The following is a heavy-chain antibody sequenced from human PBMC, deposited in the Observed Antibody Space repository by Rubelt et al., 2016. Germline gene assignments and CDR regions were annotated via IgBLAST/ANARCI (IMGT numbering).Heavy chain of an antibody. CDR1: GFTFSSYG. D-gene: IGHD6-13*01. V-gene: IGHV3-33*01. CDR2: IWYAGSNK. J-gene: IGHJ3*02. CDR3: ARDFQWGYSSPGDAFDI. Sequence: QVQLVESGGGVVQPGRSLRLSCAASGFTFSSYGMHWVRQAPGKGLEWVAGIWYAGSNKYYADSVKGRFTISRDNSKNTLYLQMNSLRAEDTAVYYCARDFQWGYSSPGDAFDIWGQGTMVTVSS.